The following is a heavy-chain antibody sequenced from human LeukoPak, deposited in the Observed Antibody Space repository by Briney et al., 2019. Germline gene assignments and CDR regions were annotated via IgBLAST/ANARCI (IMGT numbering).Heavy chain of an antibody. CDR1: GYTFTGYY. Sequence: ASVKVSCKASGYTFTGYYMHWVRQAPGQGLEWMGWINPNSGGTNYAQKFQGRVTMTRDTSISTAYMELSRLRSDDTAVCYCARVDCSGGSCYLFSDWGQGTLVTVSS. V-gene: IGHV1-2*02. CDR2: INPNSGGT. J-gene: IGHJ4*02. CDR3: ARVDCSGGSCYLFSD. D-gene: IGHD2-15*01.